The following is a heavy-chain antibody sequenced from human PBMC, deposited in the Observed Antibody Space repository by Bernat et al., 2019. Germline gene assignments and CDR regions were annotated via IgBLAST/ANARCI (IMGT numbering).Heavy chain of an antibody. D-gene: IGHD6-6*01. Sequence: QVQLVESGGGVVQPGRSLRLSCAASGFTFSTYAIHWVRQAPGKGLKWVAVISYDGINKYYANSVKARLTISRDNSNNTVYLQMNSLRPEDTAVYYCEKGGGRSSSSGGIDYWGQGTLVTVSS. J-gene: IGHJ4*02. CDR3: EKGGGRSSSSGGIDY. CDR2: ISYDGINK. CDR1: GFTFSTYA. V-gene: IGHV3-30*18.